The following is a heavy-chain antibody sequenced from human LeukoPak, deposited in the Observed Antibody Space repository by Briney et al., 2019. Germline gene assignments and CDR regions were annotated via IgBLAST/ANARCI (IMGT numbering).Heavy chain of an antibody. J-gene: IGHJ6*03. D-gene: IGHD3-10*01. Sequence: ASVKVSCKASGYTFTSYGISWVRQAPGQGLEWMGWISAYNGNTNYAQKLQGRVTMTTDTSTSTAYMELRSLRSDDTAVYYCARETITMVRGVNYYYMDVWGKGTTVTISS. CDR2: ISAYNGNT. V-gene: IGHV1-18*01. CDR1: GYTFTSYG. CDR3: ARETITMVRGVNYYYMDV.